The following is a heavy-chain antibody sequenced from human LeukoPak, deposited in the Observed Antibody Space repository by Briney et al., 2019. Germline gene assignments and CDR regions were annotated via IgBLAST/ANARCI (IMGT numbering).Heavy chain of an antibody. CDR3: ARDICSGIGCYPRAPFDY. CDR1: GFTFSRYW. CDR2: MNSDGSNT. J-gene: IGHJ4*02. D-gene: IGHD2-15*01. V-gene: IGHV3-74*01. Sequence: GGSLRLSCAASGFTFSRYWMHWVRQAPGEGLVWVSRMNSDGSNTNYADSVKGRFTISRDNAKNTLYLQMNSLRADDTAVYYCARDICSGIGCYPRAPFDYWGQGTLVTVSS.